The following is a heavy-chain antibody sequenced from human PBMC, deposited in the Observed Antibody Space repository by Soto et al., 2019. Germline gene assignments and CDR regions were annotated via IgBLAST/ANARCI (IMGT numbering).Heavy chain of an antibody. D-gene: IGHD3-9*01. CDR2: ISAYNGNT. Sequence: ASVKVSCKASGYTFTSYGISWVRQAPGQGLEWMGWISAYNGNTNYAQKLQGRVTMTTDTSTSTAYMELRSLRSDDTAVYYCARGYYDILTVLGWFEPWGQGTLVTVSS. V-gene: IGHV1-18*01. J-gene: IGHJ5*02. CDR3: ARGYYDILTVLGWFEP. CDR1: GYTFTSYG.